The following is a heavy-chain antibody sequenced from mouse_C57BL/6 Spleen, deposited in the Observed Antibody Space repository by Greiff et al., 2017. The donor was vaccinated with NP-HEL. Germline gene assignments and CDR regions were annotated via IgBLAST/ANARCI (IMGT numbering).Heavy chain of an antibody. CDR2: IIPNNGGT. CDR3: ARRQVWFAY. D-gene: IGHD6-1*01. Sequence: VQLQQSGPELVKPGASVNIPCKASGYTFTDYNMDWVKQSHGKSLEWIGDIIPNNGGTIYNQMFKGKATLTVDKSSSTAYMELRSLTSEDTAVYYCARRQVWFAYWGQGTLVTVSA. CDR1: GYTFTDYN. V-gene: IGHV1-18*01. J-gene: IGHJ3*01.